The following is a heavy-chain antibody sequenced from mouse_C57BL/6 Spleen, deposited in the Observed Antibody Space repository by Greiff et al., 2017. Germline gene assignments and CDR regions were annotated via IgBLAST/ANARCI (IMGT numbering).Heavy chain of an antibody. Sequence: QVQLQQSGPELVKPGASVKISCKASGYAFSSSWMNWVKQRPGKGLEWIGRIYPGDGDTNYNGKFKGKATLTADKSSSTAYMQLSSLTSEDSAVYFCARAGEGSGYVGWFAYWGQGTLVTVSA. CDR2: IYPGDGDT. CDR1: GYAFSSSW. CDR3: ARAGEGSGYVGWFAY. D-gene: IGHD3-2*02. J-gene: IGHJ3*01. V-gene: IGHV1-82*01.